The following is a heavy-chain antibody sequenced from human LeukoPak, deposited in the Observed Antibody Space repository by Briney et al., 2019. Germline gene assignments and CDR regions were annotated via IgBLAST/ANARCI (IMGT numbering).Heavy chain of an antibody. D-gene: IGHD3-22*01. V-gene: IGHV1-69*13. Sequence: ASVKASCKASGGTFSSYAISWVRQAPGQGLEWMGGIIPIFGTANYAQKFQGRVTITADESTSTAYMELSSLRSEDTAVYYCAREPTHYYDSSGPTSFDYWGQGTLVTVSS. CDR2: IIPIFGTA. J-gene: IGHJ4*02. CDR3: AREPTHYYDSSGPTSFDY. CDR1: GGTFSSYA.